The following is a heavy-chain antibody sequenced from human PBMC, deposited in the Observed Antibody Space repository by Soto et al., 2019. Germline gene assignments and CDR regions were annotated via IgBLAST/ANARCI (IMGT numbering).Heavy chain of an antibody. CDR1: GYTFTDYY. J-gene: IGHJ4*02. Sequence: VASVKVSCKTSGYTFTDYYIHWVRQAPGQGLECMGWINPKSGDTNYAQRFQGRVTMTRDTSISTAYMEVSRLRSDDTAVYYCARSVSFITPRPDYWGQGTLVTVSS. CDR2: INPKSGDT. CDR3: ARSVSFITPRPDY. D-gene: IGHD6-6*01. V-gene: IGHV1-2*02.